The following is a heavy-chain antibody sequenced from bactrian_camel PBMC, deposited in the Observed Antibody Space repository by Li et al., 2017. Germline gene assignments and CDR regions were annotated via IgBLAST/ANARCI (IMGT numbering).Heavy chain of an antibody. J-gene: IGHJ4*01. CDR2: IDSDGIV. CDR1: GDTYSSYC. Sequence: VQLVESGGGSVQAGGSLRLSCEVSGDTYSSYCMGWFRQTPGKERKGVAAIDSDGIVSYADSVKGRFTISKDNAKKTLYLQMNSLKAEDTAMYYCAAEGQLFRLRCPDEYNYWGQGTQVTVS. V-gene: IGHV3S53*01. D-gene: IGHD3*01. CDR3: AAEGQLFRLRCPDEYNY.